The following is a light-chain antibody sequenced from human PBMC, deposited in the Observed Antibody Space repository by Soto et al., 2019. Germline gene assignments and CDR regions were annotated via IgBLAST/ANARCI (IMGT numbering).Light chain of an antibody. Sequence: EIVLTQSPDTLSLSPGERATLSCRASRDAYNGYLAWYQQRPGQAPRLLISGAHNRAPGIPDRFSGSESGTDFTLRISRLEPEDFAVYYCQQYGSSVTFGQGTKVDIK. CDR2: GAH. CDR1: RDAYNGY. CDR3: QQYGSSVT. J-gene: IGKJ1*01. V-gene: IGKV3-20*01.